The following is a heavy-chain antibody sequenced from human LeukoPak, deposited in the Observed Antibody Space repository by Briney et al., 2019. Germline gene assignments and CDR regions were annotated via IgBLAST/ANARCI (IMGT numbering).Heavy chain of an antibody. D-gene: IGHD3/OR15-3a*01. J-gene: IGHJ4*02. V-gene: IGHV3-9*03. CDR1: GFTLDDYA. CDR2: ISWNSGSI. Sequence: SGRSLRLSCAASGFTLDDYAMHWVRQAPGKGLEWVSGISWNSGSIGYADSVKGRFTISRDNAKNSLYLQMNSLRAEDMALYYCAKDSSDFYDYSDYWGQGTLVTVSS. CDR3: AKDSSDFYDYSDY.